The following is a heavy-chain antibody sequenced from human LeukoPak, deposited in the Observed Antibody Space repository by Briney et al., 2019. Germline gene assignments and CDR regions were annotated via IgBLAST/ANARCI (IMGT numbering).Heavy chain of an antibody. Sequence: SASLSLTCTVSGGSISSYYWRWVRQPPGKGMEWIGYIYYSGSTNYNPSLKSRVTISVDTSKNQFSLKLSSVTAADTAVYYCARLTSSSWYASPGFDYWGQGTLVTVSS. V-gene: IGHV4-59*01. CDR2: IYYSGST. CDR1: GGSISSYY. CDR3: ARLTSSSWYASPGFDY. D-gene: IGHD6-13*01. J-gene: IGHJ4*02.